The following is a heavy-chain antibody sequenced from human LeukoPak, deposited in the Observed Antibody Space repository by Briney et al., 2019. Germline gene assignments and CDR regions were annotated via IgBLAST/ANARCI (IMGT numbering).Heavy chain of an antibody. CDR1: GFTFSSYA. CDR3: ARDVYDSSGYDY. CDR2: ISYDGSNK. D-gene: IGHD3-22*01. V-gene: IGHV3-30-3*01. Sequence: GRSLRLSCAASGFTFSSYAMHWVRQAPGKGLEWVAVISYDGSNKYYADSVKGRFTISRDNSKNTLYLQMNSLRAEDTAVYYCARDVYDSSGYDYWGQGTLVTVSS. J-gene: IGHJ4*02.